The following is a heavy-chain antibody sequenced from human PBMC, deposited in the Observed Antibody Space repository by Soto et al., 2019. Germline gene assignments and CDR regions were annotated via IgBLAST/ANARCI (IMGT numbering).Heavy chain of an antibody. CDR2: IWYDGSNK. Sequence: GGSLRLSCAASGFTFSSYGMHWVRQAPGKGLEWVAVIWYDGSNKYYADSVKGRFTISRDNSKNTLYLQMNSLRAEDTAVYYCVRPYYDSSGKAPFDPWGQGTLVTVSS. CDR1: GFTFSSYG. V-gene: IGHV3-33*01. J-gene: IGHJ5*02. CDR3: VRPYYDSSGKAPFDP. D-gene: IGHD3-22*01.